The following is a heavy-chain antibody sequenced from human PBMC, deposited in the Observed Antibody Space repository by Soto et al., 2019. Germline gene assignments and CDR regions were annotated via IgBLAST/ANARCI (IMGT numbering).Heavy chain of an antibody. J-gene: IGHJ5*02. CDR3: VAWGTSTSNP. CDR2: TKPDGSEK. D-gene: IGHD3-16*01. V-gene: IGHV3-7*01. Sequence: PGGSLRLSCAASGFIFNTHWMSWVRQAPEKGLEWVAHTKPDGSEKYYVDSAKGRFTISRDNTGNSLYLQMNSLRADDTALYYCVAWGTSTSNPWGQGTLVTVSS. CDR1: GFIFNTHW.